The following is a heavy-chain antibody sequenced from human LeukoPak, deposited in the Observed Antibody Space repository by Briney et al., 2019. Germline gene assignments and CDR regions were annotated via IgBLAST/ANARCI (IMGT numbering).Heavy chain of an antibody. D-gene: IGHD5-18*01. CDR2: IYYSGST. CDR3: AGEEGYSYGSNAFDI. Sequence: SEALSLTCTVSGGSISSYYWSWIRQPPGKGPEWIGYIYYSGSTNYNPSLKSRVTISVDTSKNQFSLKLSSVTAADTAVYYCAGEEGYSYGSNAFDIWGQGTMVTVSS. CDR1: GGSISSYY. J-gene: IGHJ3*02. V-gene: IGHV4-59*01.